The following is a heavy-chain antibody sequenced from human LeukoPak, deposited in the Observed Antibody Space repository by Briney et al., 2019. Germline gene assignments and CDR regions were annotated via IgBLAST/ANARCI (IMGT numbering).Heavy chain of an antibody. CDR3: ARVDGGYCSSTSCRQSHYYYYYMDV. D-gene: IGHD2-2*01. CDR1: GFTVSSNY. CDR2: IKQDGSEK. V-gene: IGHV3-7*04. J-gene: IGHJ6*03. Sequence: GGSLRLSCAASGFTVSSNYMSWVRQAPGKGLEWVANIKQDGSEKYYVDSVKGRFTISRDNAKNSLYLQMNSLRAEDTAVYYCARVDGGYCSSTSCRQSHYYYYYMDVWGKGTTVTVSS.